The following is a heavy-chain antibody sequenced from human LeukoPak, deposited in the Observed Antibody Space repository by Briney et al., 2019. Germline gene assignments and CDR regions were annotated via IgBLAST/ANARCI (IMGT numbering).Heavy chain of an antibody. D-gene: IGHD3-22*01. Sequence: PGGSLRLSCAASGFIFSSYAMSWVRQAPGKGLEWVANIKQDGSEKYYVDSVKGRFTISRDNAKNSLYLQMSSLRGDDTALYYCASEDNTGSSAYWGQGTLVTVSS. J-gene: IGHJ4*02. CDR1: GFIFSSYA. V-gene: IGHV3-7*01. CDR3: ASEDNTGSSAY. CDR2: IKQDGSEK.